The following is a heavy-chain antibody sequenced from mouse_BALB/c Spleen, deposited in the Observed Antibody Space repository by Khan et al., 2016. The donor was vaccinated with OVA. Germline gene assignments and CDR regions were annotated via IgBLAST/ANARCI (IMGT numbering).Heavy chain of an antibody. J-gene: IGHJ3*01. CDR3: AKEGAYYRSDGWFAY. D-gene: IGHD2-14*01. CDR1: GYTFTTYT. CDR2: IIPSTDYT. V-gene: IGHV1-4*01. Sequence: QVQLKQSGAELARPGASVKMSCKASGYTFTTYTIHWVKQRPEQGLEWIGYIIPSTDYTTYNQKFKDKATLTADKSSSTAYMQLSSLTSDDSAVYYCAKEGAYYRSDGWFAYWGQGTLVTVSA.